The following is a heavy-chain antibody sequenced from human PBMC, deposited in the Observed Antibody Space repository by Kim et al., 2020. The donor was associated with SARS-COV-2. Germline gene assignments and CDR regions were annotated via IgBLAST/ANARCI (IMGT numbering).Heavy chain of an antibody. Sequence: GSLRLSCAASGFTFSSYAMSWVRQAPRKGLEWVSAISGSGGSTYYADSVKGRFTISRDNSKNTLYLQMNSLRAEDTAVYYCAKVVDFSTVTTHFDYWGQGTLVTVSS. V-gene: IGHV3-23*01. J-gene: IGHJ4*02. CDR1: GFTFSSYA. CDR2: ISGSGGST. D-gene: IGHD4-17*01. CDR3: AKVVDFSTVTTHFDY.